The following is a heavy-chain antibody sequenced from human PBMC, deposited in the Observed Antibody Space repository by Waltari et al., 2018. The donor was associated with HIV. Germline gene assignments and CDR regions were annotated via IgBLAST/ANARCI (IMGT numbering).Heavy chain of an antibody. CDR3: AHTLGYCSGGTLAQGCWLY. Sequence: QITLKESGPTLVKPTQTLTLTCTFSGFSLSTTGVGVAWIRPSPGKALEWLALIYWNDDKRYSPSLKSRLTITKDTSKNQVVLRMTNVDPVDTATYYCAHTLGYCSGGTLAQGCWLYWGQGTLVTVSS. CDR2: IYWNDDK. V-gene: IGHV2-5*01. D-gene: IGHD2-15*01. CDR1: GFSLSTTGVG. J-gene: IGHJ4*02.